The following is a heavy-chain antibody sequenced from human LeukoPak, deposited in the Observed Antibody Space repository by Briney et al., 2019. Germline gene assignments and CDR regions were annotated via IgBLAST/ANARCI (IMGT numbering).Heavy chain of an antibody. V-gene: IGHV3-21*01. CDR2: ISSSSSYI. Sequence: GGSLRLSRAASGFTFSSYSMNWVRQAPGKGLEWVSSISSSSSYIYYADSVKGRFTISRDNAKNSLYLQMNSLRAEDTAVYYCARDKRSGPPDYWGQGTLVTVSS. D-gene: IGHD2-15*01. CDR3: ARDKRSGPPDY. J-gene: IGHJ4*02. CDR1: GFTFSSYS.